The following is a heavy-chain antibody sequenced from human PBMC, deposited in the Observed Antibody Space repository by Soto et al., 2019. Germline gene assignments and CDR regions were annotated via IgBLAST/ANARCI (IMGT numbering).Heavy chain of an antibody. J-gene: IGHJ4*02. V-gene: IGHV1-69*05. CDR2: IIPMFGTA. D-gene: IGHD5-18*01. CDR3: ASGIQLWLRRINNGYSG. CDR1: GGTFSTYA. Sequence: QVQLVRSGAEVKKPESSVKVSCKAPGGTFSTYAISWVRQAPGQGLEWMGGIIPMFGTANYAQRFQDRVTXTXXESTNTVYMKLSSLRSEDTAVYFCASGIQLWLRRINNGYSGWGQGTLVTVSS.